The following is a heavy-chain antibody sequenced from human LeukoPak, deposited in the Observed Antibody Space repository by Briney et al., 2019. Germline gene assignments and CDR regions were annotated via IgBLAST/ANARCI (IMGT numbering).Heavy chain of an antibody. CDR2: IYHSGST. D-gene: IGHD3-22*01. J-gene: IGHJ3*02. Sequence: PSETLSLTCAVSGGSISSGGYSWSWIRQPPGKGLEWIGYIYHSGSTYYNPSLKSRVTISVDTSKNQFSLKLSSVTAADTAVYYCARESHSGGSSGHYPYAFDIWGQGTMVTVSS. CDR1: GGSISSGGYS. CDR3: ARESHSGGSSGHYPYAFDI. V-gene: IGHV4-30-2*01.